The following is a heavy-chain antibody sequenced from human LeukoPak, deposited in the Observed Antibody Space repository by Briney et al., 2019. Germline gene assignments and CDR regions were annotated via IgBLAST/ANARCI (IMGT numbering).Heavy chain of an antibody. Sequence: ASVKVSCKASGYTFTSFYIHWVRQAPGQGLEWMAIINPSGGTTRYAQKFQGRVTMTGDTSTSTVYMELSSLRSEDTAVYYCARDARPSYDTSGYYFPGDYWGQGTLVTVSS. CDR1: GYTFTSFY. CDR3: ARDARPSYDTSGYYFPGDY. V-gene: IGHV1-46*01. D-gene: IGHD3-22*01. J-gene: IGHJ4*02. CDR2: INPSGGTT.